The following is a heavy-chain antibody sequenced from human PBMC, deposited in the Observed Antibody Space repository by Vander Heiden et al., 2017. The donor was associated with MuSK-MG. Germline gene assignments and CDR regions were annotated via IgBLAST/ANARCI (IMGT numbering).Heavy chain of an antibody. V-gene: IGHV3-11*01. J-gene: IGHJ3*02. D-gene: IGHD1-1*01. Sequence: SGGGLVKPGGSLRLSCAASGFTFSDYYMSWIRQAPGKGLEWVSYISSGGSTIYYADSVKGRFTISRNNAKNSLYLQMNSLRAEDTAVYYGAREGPRTLRATDAFDIWGQGTMVTVSS. CDR2: ISSGGSTI. CDR1: GFTFSDYY. CDR3: AREGPRTLRATDAFDI.